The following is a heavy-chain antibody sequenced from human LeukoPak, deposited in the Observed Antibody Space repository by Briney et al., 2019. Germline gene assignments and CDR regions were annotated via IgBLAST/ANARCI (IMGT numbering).Heavy chain of an antibody. J-gene: IGHJ4*02. CDR3: VRDGYCGTTSCAGPL. Sequence: GGSLRLSCAASGFTFSSYSMNWVRQAPGKGLVCVSRINTDGTTTNYADSVKGRFTVSRDNAKNILYLQMNSLRAEDTAVYYCVRDGYCGTTSCAGPLWGQGTLVTVSS. CDR1: GFTFSSYS. CDR2: INTDGTTT. D-gene: IGHD2-2*03. V-gene: IGHV3-74*01.